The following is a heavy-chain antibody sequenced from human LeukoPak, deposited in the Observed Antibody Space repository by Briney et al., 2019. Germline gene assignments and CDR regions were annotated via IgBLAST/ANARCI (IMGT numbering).Heavy chain of an antibody. D-gene: IGHD4-11*01. CDR2: ISYDGSNK. Sequence: GRSLKVSCAASGFTFSNYDMHWVRQAPGKGLEWVAVISYDGSNKYYADSVRGRFTISRDNSKNTVYLQMNSLRAEDTAVYYCAKDREGTTFDNWGQGSL. CDR3: AKDREGTTFDN. CDR1: GFTFSNYD. J-gene: IGHJ4*01. V-gene: IGHV3-30*18.